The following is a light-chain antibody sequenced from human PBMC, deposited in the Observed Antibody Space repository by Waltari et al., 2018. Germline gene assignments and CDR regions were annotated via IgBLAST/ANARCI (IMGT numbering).Light chain of an antibody. CDR2: VNSDGSH. J-gene: IGLJ3*02. Sequence: QLVLTQSPSASASLGASVKLTCTLSSGHSSNIIAWHQQQPEKGPRYLMKVNSDGSHSKGDEIPDRFSGSSSGAERYLTISSLQSEDGADYYGQTGGHGTWVFGGGTKLTVL. CDR1: SGHSSNI. V-gene: IGLV4-69*01. CDR3: QTGGHGTWV.